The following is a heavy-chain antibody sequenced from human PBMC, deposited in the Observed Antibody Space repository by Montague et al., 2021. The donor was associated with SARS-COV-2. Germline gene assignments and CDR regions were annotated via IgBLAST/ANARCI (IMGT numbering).Heavy chain of an antibody. Sequence: SETLSLTCVVSGDSISTDNWWTWVRLPPGKGLEWIGYIYYSGSTYYNPSLKSRITMSVDPSKNQFSLTLSSVTAAGTAIYYCVTRPPDGTGPFDYWGQGILVTVSS. V-gene: IGHV4-55*02. J-gene: IGHJ4*02. CDR3: VTRPPDGTGPFDY. CDR1: GDSISTDNW. D-gene: IGHD3-10*01. CDR2: IYYSGST.